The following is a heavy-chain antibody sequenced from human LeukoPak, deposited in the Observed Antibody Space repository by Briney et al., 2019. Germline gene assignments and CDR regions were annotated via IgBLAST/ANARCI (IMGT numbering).Heavy chain of an antibody. D-gene: IGHD6-13*01. J-gene: IGHJ2*01. CDR1: GGSISSYY. CDR3: ARLTQQLVRLRSYWYFDL. Sequence: SETLSLTCTVSGGSISSYYWSWIRQPAGKGLEWIGRIYTSGSTNYNPSLKSRVTMSVDTSKNQFSLKLSSVTAADTAVYYCARLTQQLVRLRSYWYFDLWGRGTLVTVSS. CDR2: IYTSGST. V-gene: IGHV4-4*07.